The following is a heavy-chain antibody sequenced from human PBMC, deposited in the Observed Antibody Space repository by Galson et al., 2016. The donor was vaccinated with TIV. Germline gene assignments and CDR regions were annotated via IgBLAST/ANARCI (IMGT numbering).Heavy chain of an antibody. Sequence: SLRPSCAASGFIFDRSAMHWVRQAPGRGLEWVAVASYDGSKKYYAESVKGRVTISRHNSKNTLYLQMKSLRAEDTAVYPCASGFWERLERVNGGDFDYWGQGTLVTVSS. J-gene: IGHJ4*02. CDR1: GFIFDRSA. D-gene: IGHD3-10*01. V-gene: IGHV3-30-3*01. CDR2: ASYDGSKK. CDR3: ASGFWERLERVNGGDFDY.